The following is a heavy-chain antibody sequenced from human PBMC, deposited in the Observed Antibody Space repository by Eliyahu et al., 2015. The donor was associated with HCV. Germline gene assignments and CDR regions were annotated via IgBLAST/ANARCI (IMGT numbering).Heavy chain of an antibody. CDR3: ARDAIQLWFKDGYYFDY. V-gene: IGHV3-30*03. CDR2: ISYDGSNK. J-gene: IGHJ4*02. Sequence: QVQLVESGGGVVQPGRSLRLSCAASGFTFXSXGMHWVRQAPGKGLEGVAVISYDGSNKYYADSVKGRFTISRDNSKNTLYLQMNSLRAEDTAVYYCARDAIQLWFKDGYYFDYWGQGTLVTVSS. D-gene: IGHD5-18*01. CDR1: GFTFXSXG.